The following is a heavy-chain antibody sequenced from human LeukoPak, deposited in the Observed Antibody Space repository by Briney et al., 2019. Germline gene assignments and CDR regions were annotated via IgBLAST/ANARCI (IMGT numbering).Heavy chain of an antibody. Sequence: GASVKVSCKASGYTFTSYDINWVRQATGQGLEWMGWMNPNSGNTGYAQKFQGRVTMTRNTSISTAYMELGSLRSEDTAVYYCARARQIAAAGTFPFQHWGQGTLVTVSS. CDR1: GYTFTSYD. CDR3: ARARQIAAAGTFPFQH. D-gene: IGHD6-13*01. J-gene: IGHJ1*01. CDR2: MNPNSGNT. V-gene: IGHV1-8*01.